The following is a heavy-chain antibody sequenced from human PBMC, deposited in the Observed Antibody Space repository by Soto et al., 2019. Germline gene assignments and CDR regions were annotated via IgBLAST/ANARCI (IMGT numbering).Heavy chain of an antibody. J-gene: IGHJ6*03. Sequence: SQTLSLTSAISGDSVSSNSAAWNWIRQSPSRGLEWLGRTYYRSKWYNDYAVSVKSRITINPDTSKNQFSLQLNSVTPEDTAVYYCARDLLYSSSVDLYYYYYMEVWGKGTTVTVSS. CDR3: ARDLLYSSSVDLYYYYYMEV. CDR2: TYYRSKWYN. D-gene: IGHD6-6*01. V-gene: IGHV6-1*01. CDR1: GDSVSSNSAA.